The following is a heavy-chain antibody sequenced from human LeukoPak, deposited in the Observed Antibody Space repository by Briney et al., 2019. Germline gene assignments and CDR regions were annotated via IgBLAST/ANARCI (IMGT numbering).Heavy chain of an antibody. CDR3: ARVPRSTRIPIFR. J-gene: IGHJ4*02. Sequence: PGGSLRLSCAASVLTFSTYCMSWVRQAPGKALEWVSYISSSGDTIYYADSVKGRFTISRDNAKNSLYLQMNSLRAEDTAVYYCARVPRSTRIPIFRWGQGTLVTVSS. D-gene: IGHD3-3*01. CDR1: VLTFSTYC. V-gene: IGHV3-48*04. CDR2: ISSSGDTI.